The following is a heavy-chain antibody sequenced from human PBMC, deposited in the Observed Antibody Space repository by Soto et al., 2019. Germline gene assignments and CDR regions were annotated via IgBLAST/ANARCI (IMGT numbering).Heavy chain of an antibody. D-gene: IGHD1-26*01. J-gene: IGHJ6*01. CDR3: AKDVVVGATTGLGDYYYYYGMDV. CDR1: GFTFSSYS. CDR2: ISYDGSNK. V-gene: IGHV3-30*18. Sequence: QVQLVESGGGVVQPGRSLRLSCAASGFTFSSYSMHWVRQAPGKGLEWVAVISYDGSNKYYADSVKGRFTISRDNSKNTLYLQMNSLRAEDTAVYYCAKDVVVGATTGLGDYYYYYGMDVW.